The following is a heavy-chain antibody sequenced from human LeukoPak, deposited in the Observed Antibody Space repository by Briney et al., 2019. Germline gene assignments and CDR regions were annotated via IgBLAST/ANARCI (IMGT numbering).Heavy chain of an antibody. CDR1: GFTFSSYS. CDR2: ISSSSTI. CDR3: ARGTAEWELLDY. V-gene: IGHV3-48*04. D-gene: IGHD1-26*01. Sequence: GGSLRLSCAASGFTFSSYSMNWVRQAPGKGLEWVSYISSSSTIYYADSVKGRFTISRDNAKNSLYLQMNSLRAEDTAVYYCARGTAEWELLDYWGQGTLVTVSS. J-gene: IGHJ4*02.